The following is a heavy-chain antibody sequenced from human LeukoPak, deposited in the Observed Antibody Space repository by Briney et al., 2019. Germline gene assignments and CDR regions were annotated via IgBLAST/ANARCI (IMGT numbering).Heavy chain of an antibody. CDR3: VRDLWFGDLPRVY. CDR2: ISSSGSSL. CDR1: GFSFSSYE. D-gene: IGHD3-10*01. J-gene: IGHJ4*02. Sequence: GGSLRLSCAASGFSFSSYEFNWVRQAPGKGLEWISYISSSGSSLDYVDSVKGRFTISRDNAKNSVFLHMSSLRPEDTAVYYCVRDLWFGDLPRVYWGQGTLVTVSS. V-gene: IGHV3-48*03.